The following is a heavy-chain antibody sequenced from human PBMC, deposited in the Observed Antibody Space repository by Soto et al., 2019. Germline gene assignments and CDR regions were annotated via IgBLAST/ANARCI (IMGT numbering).Heavy chain of an antibody. Sequence: SSETLSFTCTVSGGSISSGGYYWSWIRQHPGKGLEWIGYIYYSGSTYYNPSLKSRVTISVDTSKNQFSLKLSSVTAADTAVYYCARVGGINWFDPWGQGTLVTVSS. V-gene: IGHV4-31*03. CDR3: ARVGGINWFDP. D-gene: IGHD1-20*01. CDR2: IYYSGST. J-gene: IGHJ5*02. CDR1: GGSISSGGYY.